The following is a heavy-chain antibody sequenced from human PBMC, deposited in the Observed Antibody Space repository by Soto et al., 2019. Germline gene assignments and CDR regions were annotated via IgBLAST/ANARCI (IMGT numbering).Heavy chain of an antibody. CDR1: GGSMSTVGHY. J-gene: IGHJ3*02. CDR3: ARDQLPYYYDSSGPRGAFDI. Sequence: SETLSLTCSVSGGSMSTVGHYWTWIRQPPGKGLEWIGSIYHTGSTYYSKSLRSRLTMSVDTSKSQFSLKLSSVTAADTAVYYCARDQLPYYYDSSGPRGAFDIWGQGTMVTVSS. V-gene: IGHV4-31*03. CDR2: IYHTGST. D-gene: IGHD3-22*01.